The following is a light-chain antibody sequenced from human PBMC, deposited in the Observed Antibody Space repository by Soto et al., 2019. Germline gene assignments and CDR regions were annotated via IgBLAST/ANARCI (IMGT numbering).Light chain of an antibody. CDR2: DAS. CDR1: QSVSSY. J-gene: IGKJ1*01. Sequence: IVLSQSAVTLSLSPGERAAFSCRASQSVSSYLAWYQQKPGQAPRLLIYDASTRATGIPARFSGSGSGTDFTLTITSLEPEDFAVYYCQQRSNWPPTFGQGTKVDIK. V-gene: IGKV3-11*01. CDR3: QQRSNWPPT.